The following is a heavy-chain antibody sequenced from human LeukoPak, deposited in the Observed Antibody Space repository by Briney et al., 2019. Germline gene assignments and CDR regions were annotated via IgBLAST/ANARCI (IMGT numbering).Heavy chain of an antibody. V-gene: IGHV3-23*01. Sequence: PGGSLRLSCAASGFTFSNYAMSWVRQAPGKGLEWVSGISGSGLSTYYADSVKGRFTISRDNAKNTLYLQMNSLRVEDTAVYYCARGRPHGNDYWGQGTLVTVSS. CDR1: GFTFSNYA. CDR2: ISGSGLST. CDR3: ARGRPHGNDY. J-gene: IGHJ4*02. D-gene: IGHD4-23*01.